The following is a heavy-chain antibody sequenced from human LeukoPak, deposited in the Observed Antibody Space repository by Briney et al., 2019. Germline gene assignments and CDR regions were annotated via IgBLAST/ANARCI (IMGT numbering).Heavy chain of an antibody. J-gene: IGHJ5*01. D-gene: IGHD1-26*01. CDR3: ATEKDLLLDS. CDR2: FDPGDDET. CDR1: GYSLRELS. Sequence: GAPVKVSCKVSGYSLRELSTHWGRQAPGQGLKWMGGFDPGDDETIYAQSYQGRLPMTEDTSTDTAYLELSSLRSEDTAVYFCATEKDLLLDSWGQGTPVTVSS. V-gene: IGHV1-24*01.